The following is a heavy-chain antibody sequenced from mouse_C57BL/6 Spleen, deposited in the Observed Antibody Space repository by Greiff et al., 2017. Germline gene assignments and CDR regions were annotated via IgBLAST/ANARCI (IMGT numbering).Heavy chain of an antibody. CDR1: GFTFTDYY. Sequence: EVMLVESGGGLVQPGGSLSLSCAASGFTFTDYYMSWVRQPPGKALEWLGFIRNKANGYTTEYSASVKGRFTISRDNSQSILYLQMNALRAEDSATYYCERYHYGNYGLYAMDYWGQGTSVTVSS. V-gene: IGHV7-3*01. J-gene: IGHJ4*01. CDR2: IRNKANGYTT. D-gene: IGHD2-1*01. CDR3: ERYHYGNYGLYAMDY.